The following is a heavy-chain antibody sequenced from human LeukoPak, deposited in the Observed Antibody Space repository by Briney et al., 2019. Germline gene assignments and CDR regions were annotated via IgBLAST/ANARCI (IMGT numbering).Heavy chain of an antibody. V-gene: IGHV4-34*01. D-gene: IGHD2-21*01. Sequence: SETLSLTCAVYGESFSGYYWSWIRQPPGKGLEWIGEINHSGSTNYNPSLKSRVTISVDTSKNQFSLKLSSVTAADTAVYYCARQLGDRLLFDYWGQGTLVTVSS. CDR2: INHSGST. CDR3: ARQLGDRLLFDY. J-gene: IGHJ4*02. CDR1: GESFSGYY.